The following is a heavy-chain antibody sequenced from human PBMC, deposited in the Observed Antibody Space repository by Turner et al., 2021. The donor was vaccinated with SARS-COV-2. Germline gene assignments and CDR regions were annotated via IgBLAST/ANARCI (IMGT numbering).Heavy chain of an antibody. D-gene: IGHD3-22*01. CDR3: ARSPTAPGYYYDSSGYYTPYYFDY. V-gene: IGHV3-21*01. CDR1: GFTFSSYR. J-gene: IGHJ4*02. Sequence: EVQLVESGGGLVKPGGSLRLSCAASGFTFSSYRLNWVRQAPGKGLEWVSSISSSSSYIYYADSVKGRFTISRDNAKNSLYLQMNSLRAEDTAVYYCARSPTAPGYYYDSSGYYTPYYFDYWGQGTLVTVSS. CDR2: ISSSSSYI.